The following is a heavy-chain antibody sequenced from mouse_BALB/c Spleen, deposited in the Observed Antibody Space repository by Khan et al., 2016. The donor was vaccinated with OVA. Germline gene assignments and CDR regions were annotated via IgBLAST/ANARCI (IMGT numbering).Heavy chain of an antibody. CDR1: GYTFTSYT. CDR2: INPSSGYP. Sequence: VQLQESGAELVKPGASVKMSCKASGYTFTSYTMHWVKQRPGQGLEWIGYINPSSGYPKYNQTFKDKATLTADKSSSTAYMQLSSLTSEDSAVYYCARKSTRASYWGQGTTLTVSS. D-gene: IGHD3-1*01. CDR3: ARKSTRASY. V-gene: IGHV1-4*01. J-gene: IGHJ2*01.